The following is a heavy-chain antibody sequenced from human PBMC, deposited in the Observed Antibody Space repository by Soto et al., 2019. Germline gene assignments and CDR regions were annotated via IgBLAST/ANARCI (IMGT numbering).Heavy chain of an antibody. D-gene: IGHD3-10*01. J-gene: IGHJ6*02. Sequence: ASVKVSCKASGYTFTSYGISWVRQAPGQGLEWMGWISAYNGNTNYAQKFQGRVTMTTDTSTSTAYMELRSLRSDHTAVYYCATPYYGSGSYFHYYGMDVWGQGTTVTVSS. CDR3: ATPYYGSGSYFHYYGMDV. V-gene: IGHV1-18*04. CDR1: GYTFTSYG. CDR2: ISAYNGNT.